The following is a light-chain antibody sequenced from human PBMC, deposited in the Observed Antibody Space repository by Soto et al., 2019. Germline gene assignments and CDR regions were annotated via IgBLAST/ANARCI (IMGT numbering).Light chain of an antibody. V-gene: IGLV1-51*01. J-gene: IGLJ1*01. CDR2: DDN. Sequence: SFLTHPPSVSAAPGHDVTISCSGSSSNIGGNSVSWYQQLPGTAPKLLIYDDNKRPSGIPDRFSGSKSGTSATLGITGFQTGDEAAYYCGSCARSLSDYVFGTGTKV. CDR3: GSCARSLSDYV. CDR1: SSNIGGNS.